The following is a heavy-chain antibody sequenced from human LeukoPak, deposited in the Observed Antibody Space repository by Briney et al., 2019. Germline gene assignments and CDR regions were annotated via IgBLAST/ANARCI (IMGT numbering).Heavy chain of an antibody. Sequence: SETLSLTCTVSGGSISSSSYYWGWIRQPPGKGLEWIGSIYYSGSTYYNPSLKSRVTISVDTSKNQFSLKLSSVTAADTAVYYCARLIVGATPNWFDTWGQGTLVTVSS. CDR3: ARLIVGATPNWFDT. D-gene: IGHD1-26*01. CDR2: IYYSGST. J-gene: IGHJ5*02. V-gene: IGHV4-39*01. CDR1: GGSISSSSYY.